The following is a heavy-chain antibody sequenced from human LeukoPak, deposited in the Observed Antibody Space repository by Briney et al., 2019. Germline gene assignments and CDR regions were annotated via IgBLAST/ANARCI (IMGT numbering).Heavy chain of an antibody. CDR1: GFTFSDHY. D-gene: IGHD6-13*01. CDR3: ARGGSSSSWYPFDY. Sequence: GGSLRLSCAASGFTFSDHYMDWVRQAPGKGLKWVGRVRNKANSYTTEYAASVKGRFTISRDDSKNSLYLQMNSLKTEDTAVYYCARGGSSSSWYPFDYWGQGTLVTVSS. CDR2: VRNKANSYTT. V-gene: IGHV3-72*01. J-gene: IGHJ4*02.